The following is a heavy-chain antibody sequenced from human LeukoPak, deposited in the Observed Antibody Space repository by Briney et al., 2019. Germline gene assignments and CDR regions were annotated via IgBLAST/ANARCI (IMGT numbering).Heavy chain of an antibody. V-gene: IGHV3-7*01. D-gene: IGHD5-24*01. Sequence: PGGTLRLSCAAFGTIFNRYTMNWVRQAPGKGLEWVANIEQDGSEEYYVDSVKGRFTISRDNAKNSLYLQMNSLRAEDTAVYYCARERVSPGLQIPYYFDYWGQGTLVTVPS. CDR1: GTIFNRYT. CDR3: ARERVSPGLQIPYYFDY. J-gene: IGHJ4*02. CDR2: IEQDGSEE.